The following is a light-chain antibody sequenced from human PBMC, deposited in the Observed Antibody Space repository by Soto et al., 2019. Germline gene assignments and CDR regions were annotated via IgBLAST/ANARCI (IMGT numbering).Light chain of an antibody. CDR2: DAS. CDR1: QSISSTS. J-gene: IGKJ4*01. Sequence: DIVLTQSPGTVSLSPGERATLSCRTSQSISSTSLAWYQQKAGQAPRLLIYDASTRATGIPDRFSGSGSGTDFTLTISRLEPEDFAVYFCQQYGNSPLTFGGGTKVEIK. V-gene: IGKV3-20*01. CDR3: QQYGNSPLT.